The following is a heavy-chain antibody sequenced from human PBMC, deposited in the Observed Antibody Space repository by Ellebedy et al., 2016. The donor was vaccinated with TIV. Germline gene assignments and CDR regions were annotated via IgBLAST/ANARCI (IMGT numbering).Heavy chain of an antibody. V-gene: IGHV3-7*04. CDR3: ARESLKQDYDSSGYVGSYAFDI. CDR1: GFTFSSYW. Sequence: GGSLRLXXAASGFTFSSYWMSWVRQAPGKGLEWVANIKQDGSEKYYVDSVKGRFTVSRDNAKNSLYLQMNSLRAEDTAVYYCARESLKQDYDSSGYVGSYAFDIWGQGTMVTVSS. CDR2: IKQDGSEK. D-gene: IGHD3-22*01. J-gene: IGHJ3*02.